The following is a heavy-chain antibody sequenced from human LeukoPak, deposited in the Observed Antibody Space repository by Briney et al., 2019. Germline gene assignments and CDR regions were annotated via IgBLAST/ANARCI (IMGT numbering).Heavy chain of an antibody. Sequence: SETLSLTCTVSGGSISSYYWSWIRQPPGKGLEWIGYIHYSGSTNYNPSLKSRVTISVDMSKNQFSLKLSSVTAADTAVYYCARVYSGYDYYYYYYMDVWGKGTTVTVSS. D-gene: IGHD5-12*01. J-gene: IGHJ6*03. CDR3: ARVYSGYDYYYYYYMDV. CDR2: IHYSGST. CDR1: GGSISSYY. V-gene: IGHV4-59*01.